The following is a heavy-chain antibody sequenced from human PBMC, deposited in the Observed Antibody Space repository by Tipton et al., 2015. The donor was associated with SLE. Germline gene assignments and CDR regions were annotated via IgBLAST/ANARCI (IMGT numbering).Heavy chain of an antibody. CDR1: GGTFSSYA. CDR3: AKDKDSSSWKYYFDY. CDR2: ISGSGGST. D-gene: IGHD6-13*01. J-gene: IGHJ4*02. Sequence: QLVQSGPEVKKPGSSVKVSCKASGGTFSSYAISWVRQAPGKGLEWVSAISGSGGSTYYADSVKGRFTISRDNSKNTLYLQMNSLRAEDTAVYYCAKDKDSSSWKYYFDYWGQGTLVTVSS. V-gene: IGHV3-23*04.